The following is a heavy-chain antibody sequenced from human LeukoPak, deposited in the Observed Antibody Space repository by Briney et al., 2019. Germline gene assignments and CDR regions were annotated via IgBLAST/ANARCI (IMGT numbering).Heavy chain of an antibody. CDR1: GFTFSSYG. CDR2: IRYDGSNK. Sequence: PGGSLRLSCAASGFTFSSYGMHWVRQAPGKGLEWVAFIRYDGSNKYYADSVKGRFTISRDNSKNTLYLQMNSLRAEDTAVYYCAKDSQWLVIFGNPMIDYWGQGTLVTVSS. V-gene: IGHV3-30*02. J-gene: IGHJ4*02. D-gene: IGHD6-19*01. CDR3: AKDSQWLVIFGNPMIDY.